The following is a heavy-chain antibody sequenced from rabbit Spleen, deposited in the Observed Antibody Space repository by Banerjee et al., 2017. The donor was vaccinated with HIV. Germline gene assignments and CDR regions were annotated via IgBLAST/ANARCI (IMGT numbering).Heavy chain of an antibody. CDR1: GFSFSSSYY. D-gene: IGHD8-1*01. CDR3: ASGVSGGSGGNVSL. V-gene: IGHV1S40*01. Sequence: EESGGALVKPGASLTLTCTASGFSFSSSYYMCWVRQTPGKGLEWIACIYGGSPGSTAYANWAKGRFTVSKTSSTTVTLQMTSLTAADTATDCCASGVSGGSGGNVSLWCPGTLVTGS. CDR2: IYGGSPGST. J-gene: IGHJ4*01.